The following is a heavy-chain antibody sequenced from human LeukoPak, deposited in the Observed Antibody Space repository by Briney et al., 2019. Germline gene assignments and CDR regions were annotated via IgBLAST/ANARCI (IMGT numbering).Heavy chain of an antibody. J-gene: IGHJ4*02. CDR3: ARKRPNYFDY. CDR2: INLDGSQK. CDR1: GFTFSNYW. V-gene: IGHV3-7*01. Sequence: GGSLRLSCAASGFTFSNYWMAWLRQAPGKVPEWVANINLDGSQKYYVDSVKGRFTISRDNAENSLYLQMNSLRDEDTALYYCARKRPNYFDYWGQGTLVTVSS.